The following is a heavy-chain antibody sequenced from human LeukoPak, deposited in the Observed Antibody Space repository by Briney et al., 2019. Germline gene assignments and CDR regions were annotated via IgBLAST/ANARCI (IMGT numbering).Heavy chain of an antibody. CDR1: GFTFDDYA. D-gene: IGHD6-19*01. V-gene: IGHV3-9*01. CDR3: AKEIAPPSSGTFTY. Sequence: GGSQRLSCTASGFTFDDYAIHWVRQAPGKGLECVSCISWSGGSIGYVDSVKGRFTISRDDAKNTLYLQINSLRPEHTALYYSAKEIAPPSSGTFTYGSQGTLVTVYS. CDR2: ISWSGGSI. J-gene: IGHJ4*02.